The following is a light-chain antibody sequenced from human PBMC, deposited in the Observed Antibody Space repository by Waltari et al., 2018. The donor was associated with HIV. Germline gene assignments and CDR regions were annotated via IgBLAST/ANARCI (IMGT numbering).Light chain of an antibody. CDR1: RVRSYY. V-gene: IGLV3-19*01. CDR3: NSRDSSGHWF. CDR2: GEN. Sequence: SSELAQDPAVSVALGQTVRITCPGDRVRSYYASWYQQKPGQAPVIVVYGENNRPSGIPDRFSGSTSGNTASLTIAGAQAEDEADYYCNSRDSSGHWFFGGGTKVTVL. J-gene: IGLJ3*02.